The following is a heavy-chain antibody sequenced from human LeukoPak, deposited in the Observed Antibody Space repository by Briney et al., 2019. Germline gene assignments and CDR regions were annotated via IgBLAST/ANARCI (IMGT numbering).Heavy chain of an antibody. Sequence: ASVKVSCKASGGTFSSYAISWVRQAPGQGLEWMGWISAYNGNTNYAQKLQGRVTMTTDTSTSTAYMELRSLRSDDTAVYYCARDLRIAAAVILAYWGQGTLVTVSS. CDR3: ARDLRIAAAVILAY. J-gene: IGHJ4*02. V-gene: IGHV1-18*01. CDR2: ISAYNGNT. CDR1: GGTFSSYA. D-gene: IGHD6-13*01.